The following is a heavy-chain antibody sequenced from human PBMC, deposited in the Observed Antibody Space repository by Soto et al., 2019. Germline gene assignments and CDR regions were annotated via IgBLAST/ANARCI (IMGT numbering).Heavy chain of an antibody. CDR3: ARGQGYCSGGICYYYYYGMDV. J-gene: IGHJ6*02. V-gene: IGHV1-69*13. CDR1: GGTFSSDA. D-gene: IGHD2-15*01. CDR2: IIPTSGTA. Sequence: SVKVSCKASGGTFSSDAFSWVRQAPGQGLEWMGGIIPTSGTANYAQKFQGRATITADESTSTAYMELSSLTPEDTAVYFCARGQGYCSGGICYYYYYGMDVWGQGTTVTVSS.